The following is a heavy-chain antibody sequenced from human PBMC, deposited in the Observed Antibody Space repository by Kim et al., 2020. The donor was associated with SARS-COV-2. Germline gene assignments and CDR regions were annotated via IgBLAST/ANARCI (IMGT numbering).Heavy chain of an antibody. J-gene: IGHJ4*02. CDR2: INHSGST. D-gene: IGHD2-2*01. V-gene: IGHV4-34*01. Sequence: SETLSLTCAVYGGSFSGYYWSWIRQPPGKGLEWIGEINHSGSTNYNPSLKSRVTISVDTSKNQFSLKLSSVTAADTAVYYCARYPTRYCSSTSCYARGPFDYWGQGTLVTVSS. CDR1: GGSFSGYY. CDR3: ARYPTRYCSSTSCYARGPFDY.